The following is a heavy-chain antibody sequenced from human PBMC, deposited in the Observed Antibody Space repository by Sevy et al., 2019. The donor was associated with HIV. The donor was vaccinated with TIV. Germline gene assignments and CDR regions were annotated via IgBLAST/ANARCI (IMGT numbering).Heavy chain of an antibody. Sequence: GGSLRLSCAASGFTFSSYWMSWVRQAPGKGLEWVANIKQDGSEKYYVDSVKGRFTISRDNAKNSLYLQMNSLRAEDRAVYYCARDGGSYCSGGSCYYYYGMDVWGQGTTVTVSS. CDR1: GFTFSSYW. CDR2: IKQDGSEK. D-gene: IGHD2-15*01. V-gene: IGHV3-7*01. CDR3: ARDGGSYCSGGSCYYYYGMDV. J-gene: IGHJ6*02.